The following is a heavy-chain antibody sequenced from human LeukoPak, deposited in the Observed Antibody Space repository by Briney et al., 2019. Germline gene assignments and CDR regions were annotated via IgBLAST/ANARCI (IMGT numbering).Heavy chain of an antibody. Sequence: PGGSLRLSCAASGFTFSSYWMHWVRQAPGKGLVWVSRINSDGSSTSYADSVKGRFTISRDNARNTLSLQMNSLRAEDTAVYYCVFLGLGLPHWGQGTLVTVSS. D-gene: IGHD3-16*01. CDR2: INSDGSST. CDR1: GFTFSSYW. J-gene: IGHJ4*02. CDR3: VFLGLGLPH. V-gene: IGHV3-74*01.